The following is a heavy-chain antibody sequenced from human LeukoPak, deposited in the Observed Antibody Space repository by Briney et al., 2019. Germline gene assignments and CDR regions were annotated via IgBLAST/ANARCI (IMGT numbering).Heavy chain of an antibody. CDR2: IYYSGST. CDR1: GGSISSYY. V-gene: IGHV4-59*12. J-gene: IGHJ4*02. Sequence: PSETLSLTCTVSGGSISSYYWSWIRQPPGKELEWIGYIYYSGSTNYNPSLKSRVTISVDTSKNQFSLKLSSVTAADTAVYYCARAETNPRDTSRWYGYYFDYWGQGTLVTVSS. D-gene: IGHD6-19*01. CDR3: ARAETNPRDTSRWYGYYFDY.